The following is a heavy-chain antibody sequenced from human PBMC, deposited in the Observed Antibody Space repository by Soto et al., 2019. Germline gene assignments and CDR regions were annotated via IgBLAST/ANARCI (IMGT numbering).Heavy chain of an antibody. CDR3: ARAPGYCSSTSCLSFQYYYYYGMDV. CDR1: GGTFSSYA. Sequence: QVQLVQSGAEVKKPGSSVKVSCKASGGTFSSYAISWVRQAPGQGLEWMGGIIPNFGTANYAQKFQGRVTITADKTTSTAYMERSSLRSEDTAVYYCARAPGYCSSTSCLSFQYYYYYGMDVWGQGTTVTVSS. CDR2: IIPNFGTA. V-gene: IGHV1-69*06. D-gene: IGHD2-2*01. J-gene: IGHJ6*02.